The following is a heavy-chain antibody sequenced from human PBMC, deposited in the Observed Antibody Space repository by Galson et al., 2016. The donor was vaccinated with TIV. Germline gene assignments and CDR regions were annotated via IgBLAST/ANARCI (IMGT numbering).Heavy chain of an antibody. V-gene: IGHV5-51*01. CDR1: GYSFATFW. Sequence: QSGAEVKKPGESLKISCKASGYSFATFWVGWVRQMPGQGLEWMGVIYPADSETSYSPSFQGQVTISADKSISTAYLQWSSLKASDTATYYCARHHDFWSGPGYFYMDVWGKGTTVSVSS. CDR2: IYPADSET. D-gene: IGHD3-3*01. CDR3: ARHHDFWSGPGYFYMDV. J-gene: IGHJ6*03.